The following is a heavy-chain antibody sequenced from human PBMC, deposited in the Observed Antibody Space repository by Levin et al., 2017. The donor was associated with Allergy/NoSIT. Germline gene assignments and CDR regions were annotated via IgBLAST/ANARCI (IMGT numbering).Heavy chain of an antibody. CDR2: ISGSGGTI. CDR1: GFTFSRYA. D-gene: IGHD5-18*01. V-gene: IGHV3-23*01. Sequence: GGSLRLSCAASGFTFSRYAMSWVRQAPGKGLEWVSAISGSGGTIYYTDSVKGRFTISRDNSKNTLYLQMNSLRAEDTALYYCAKEEASYGYAYDIWGQGTMVTVSS. CDR3: AKEEASYGYAYDI. J-gene: IGHJ3*02.